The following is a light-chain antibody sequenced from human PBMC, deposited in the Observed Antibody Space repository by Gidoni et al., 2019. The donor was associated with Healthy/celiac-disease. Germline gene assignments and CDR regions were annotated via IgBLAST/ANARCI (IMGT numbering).Light chain of an antibody. CDR2: LGS. CDR1: QSLLHSNGYNY. J-gene: IGKJ1*01. V-gene: IGKV2-28*01. CDR3: MQALQTWT. Sequence: DIVMTQSPLSLPVTPGEPASISCRSSQSLLHSNGYNYLDWYLQKPGQSPQLLIYLGSNRASGVPDRFSGSGSGTDFTLKISRVEAEDVGVYYGMQALQTWTFGQGTKVEIK.